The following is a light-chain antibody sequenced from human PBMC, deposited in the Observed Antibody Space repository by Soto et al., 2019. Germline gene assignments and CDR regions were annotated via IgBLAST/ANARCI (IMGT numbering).Light chain of an antibody. Sequence: EIELTKSPGTLSLSPGERATLSCRASQSVSSSYLAWYQQKPGQAPRLLIYGASSMATGIPDRFSGSGSGTDFTLTISRLEPEDFAEYYCQQYGSSTTFGEGTKVDI. CDR2: GAS. V-gene: IGKV3-20*01. J-gene: IGKJ4*01. CDR1: QSVSSSY. CDR3: QQYGSSTT.